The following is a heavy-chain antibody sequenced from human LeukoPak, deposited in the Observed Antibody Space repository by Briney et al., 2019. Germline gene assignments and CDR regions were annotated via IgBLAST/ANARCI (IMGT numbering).Heavy chain of an antibody. CDR2: INHSGST. D-gene: IGHD3-22*01. Sequence: SETLSLTCAVYGGSFSGYYWSWIRQPPGKGLEWIGEINHSGSTNYNPSLKSRVTISVDTSKNQFSLKLSSVTAADTAVYYCARNSGGYYDSSGSYYFDYWGQGTLVTVSS. CDR3: ARNSGGYYDSSGSYYFDY. J-gene: IGHJ4*02. V-gene: IGHV4-34*01. CDR1: GGSFSGYY.